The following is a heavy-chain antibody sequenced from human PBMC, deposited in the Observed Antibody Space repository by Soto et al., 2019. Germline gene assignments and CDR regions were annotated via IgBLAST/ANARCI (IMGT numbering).Heavy chain of an antibody. CDR1: GGSISSSSYY. Sequence: SETLSLTCTVAGGSISSSSYYWGWIRQPPGKGLEWIGSIYYSGSTYYNPSLKSRVTISVDTSKNQFSLKLSSVTAADTAVYYCARHALEDCGSDCYHDAFDIWGQGTMVTVS. D-gene: IGHD2-21*02. J-gene: IGHJ3*02. V-gene: IGHV4-39*01. CDR3: ARHALEDCGSDCYHDAFDI. CDR2: IYYSGST.